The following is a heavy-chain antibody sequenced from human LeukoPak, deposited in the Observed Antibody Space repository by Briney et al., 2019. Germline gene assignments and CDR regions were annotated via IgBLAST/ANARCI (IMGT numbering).Heavy chain of an antibody. CDR3: ARAASVTAIYFDY. CDR2: IYTSGST. D-gene: IGHD2-21*02. CDR1: GGSISSGSYY. Sequence: SETLSLTCTVSGGSISSGSYYWSWIRQPAGKGLEWIGRIYTSGSTNYNPSLKSRVTISVDTSKNQFSLKLSSVTAADTAMYYCARAASVTAIYFDYWGQGTLVTVSS. V-gene: IGHV4-61*02. J-gene: IGHJ4*02.